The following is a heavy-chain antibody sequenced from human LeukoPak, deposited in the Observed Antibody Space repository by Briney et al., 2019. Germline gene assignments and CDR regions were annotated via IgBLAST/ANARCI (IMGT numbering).Heavy chain of an antibody. V-gene: IGHV3-53*01. J-gene: IGHJ3*02. CDR1: GFTVGSNY. D-gene: IGHD3-10*02. CDR3: ARDVRRDDAFDI. Sequence: GGSLRLSCAASGFTVGSNYMSWVRQAPGKGLEWVSVIYSGGSTYYADSVKGRFTISRDNSKNTLYLQMNSLRAEDTAVYYCARDVRRDDAFDIWGQGTMVTVSS. CDR2: IYSGGST.